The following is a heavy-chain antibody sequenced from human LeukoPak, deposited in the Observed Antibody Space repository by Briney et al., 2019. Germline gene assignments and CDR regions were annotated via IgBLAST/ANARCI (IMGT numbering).Heavy chain of an antibody. V-gene: IGHV3-66*01. CDR2: IYSGGST. CDR1: GFTASSNY. Sequence: GGSLRLSCAASGFTASSNYMSWVRQAPGKGLEWVSVIYSGGSTYYADSVKGRFTISRDNSKNTPYLQMNSLRAEDTAVYYCARDAGDRGGFDYWGQGTLVTVSS. J-gene: IGHJ4*02. D-gene: IGHD7-27*01. CDR3: ARDAGDRGGFDY.